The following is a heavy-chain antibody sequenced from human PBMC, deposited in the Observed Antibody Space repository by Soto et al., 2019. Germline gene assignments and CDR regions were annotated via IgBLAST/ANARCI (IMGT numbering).Heavy chain of an antibody. V-gene: IGHV3-66*01. J-gene: IGHJ4*02. Sequence: EVQLVESGGGLVQPGGSLRLSCAASGFTVSSNYMSWVRQAPGKGLEWVSVIYSGGSTYYADSVKGRFTISRDNSKNTLYLHMNSLRAEDTAVYYCARDRSGYSSSWYDYWGQGTLVTVSS. D-gene: IGHD6-13*01. CDR1: GFTVSSNY. CDR2: IYSGGST. CDR3: ARDRSGYSSSWYDY.